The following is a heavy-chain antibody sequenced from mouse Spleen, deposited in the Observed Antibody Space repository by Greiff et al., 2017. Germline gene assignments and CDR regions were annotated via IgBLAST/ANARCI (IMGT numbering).Heavy chain of an antibody. D-gene: IGHD3-3*01. J-gene: IGHJ2*01. CDR1: GYSITSGYY. Sequence: EVQVVESGPGLVKPSQSLSLTCSVTGYSITSGYYWNWIRQFPGNKLEWMGYISYDGSNNYNPSLKNRISITRDTSKNQFFLKLNSVTTEDTATYYCAREEGWDVYFDYWGQGTTLTVSS. CDR3: AREEGWDVYFDY. CDR2: ISYDGSN. V-gene: IGHV3-6*01.